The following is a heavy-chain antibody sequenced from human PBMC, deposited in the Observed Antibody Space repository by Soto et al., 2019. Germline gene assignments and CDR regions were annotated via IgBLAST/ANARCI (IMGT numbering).Heavy chain of an antibody. D-gene: IGHD3-22*01. Sequence: SETLSLTCTVSGGSISDYYLSWIRQPPGKGLEWIGYIYYGWNTNYNPSLKSRVTISVDTSKNQFSLKLISVTAADTAVYYCARDREYYESSGLYFDYWGQGTLVTVYS. J-gene: IGHJ4*02. V-gene: IGHV4-59*01. CDR1: GGSISDYY. CDR2: IYYGWNT. CDR3: ARDREYYESSGLYFDY.